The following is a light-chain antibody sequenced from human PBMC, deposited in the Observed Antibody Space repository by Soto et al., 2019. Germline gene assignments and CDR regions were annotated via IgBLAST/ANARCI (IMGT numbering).Light chain of an antibody. CDR1: QSVSNY. J-gene: IGKJ1*01. CDR2: GAS. CDR3: QQYGSSPVT. V-gene: IGKV3-15*01. Sequence: EIVMTQSPATLSVSLGDRATLSCRASQSVSNYLAWYQQKPGQAPRLLIYGASTRATGIPARFSGSGSETDFTLTISSLQSEDFAVYYCQQYGSSPVTFGQGTKVEIK.